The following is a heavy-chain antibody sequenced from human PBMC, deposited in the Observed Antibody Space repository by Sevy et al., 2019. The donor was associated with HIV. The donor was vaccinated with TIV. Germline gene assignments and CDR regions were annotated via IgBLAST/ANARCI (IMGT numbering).Heavy chain of an antibody. CDR2: IRYDGSNK. V-gene: IGHV3-30*02. Sequence: GGSLRLSCAASGFTFSSYGMHWVRQAPGKGLEWVAFIRYDGSNKYYADSVKGRFTISRDNSKNTLYLQMNSLRAEDTAVYYCARLAYFPDYDGMDFWGQGTTVTVSS. CDR3: ARLAYFPDYDGMDF. J-gene: IGHJ6*02. CDR1: GFTFSSYG. D-gene: IGHD2-8*01.